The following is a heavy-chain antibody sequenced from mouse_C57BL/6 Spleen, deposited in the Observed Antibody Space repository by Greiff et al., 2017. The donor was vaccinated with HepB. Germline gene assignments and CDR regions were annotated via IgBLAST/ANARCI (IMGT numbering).Heavy chain of an antibody. CDR1: GYAFSSSW. V-gene: IGHV1-82*01. CDR3: AREITTVVDFDY. CDR2: IYPGDGDT. J-gene: IGHJ2*01. Sequence: QVQLKESGPELVKPGASVKISCKASGYAFSSSWMNWVKQRPGKGLEWIGRIYPGDGDTNYNGKFKGKATLTADKSSSTAYMQLSSLTSEDSAVYFCAREITTVVDFDYWGQGTTLTVSS. D-gene: IGHD1-1*01.